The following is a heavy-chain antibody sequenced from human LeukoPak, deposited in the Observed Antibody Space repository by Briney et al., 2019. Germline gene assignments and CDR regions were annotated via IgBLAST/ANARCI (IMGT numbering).Heavy chain of an antibody. CDR3: ARGDPYGDYVGDY. CDR2: INPNSGGT. J-gene: IGHJ4*02. CDR1: GYTFTGYY. D-gene: IGHD4-17*01. V-gene: IGHV1-2*02. Sequence: ASVKVSCKASGYTFTGYYMHWVRQAPGQGLEWMGWINPNSGGTNYAQKFQGRVTMTRDTSISTAYMELSRLRYDDTAVYYCARGDPYGDYVGDYWGQGTLVTVSS.